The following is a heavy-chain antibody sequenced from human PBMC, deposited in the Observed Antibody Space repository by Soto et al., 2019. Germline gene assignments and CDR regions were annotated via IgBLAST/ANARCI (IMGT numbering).Heavy chain of an antibody. D-gene: IGHD1-26*01. V-gene: IGHV3-30*18. CDR1: GFTFSNYG. CDR2: ISYDGSNK. J-gene: IGHJ6*02. CDR3: AKVSFSGSSTYYYYYGMDV. Sequence: QVQLVESGGGVVQPGRSLRLSCAASGFTFSNYGMHWVRQAPGKGLEWVAVISYDGSNKYHADSVKGRFTISRDNSKNTLYLQMNSLRAEDTAVYYCAKVSFSGSSTYYYYYGMDVWGQGTTVTVSS.